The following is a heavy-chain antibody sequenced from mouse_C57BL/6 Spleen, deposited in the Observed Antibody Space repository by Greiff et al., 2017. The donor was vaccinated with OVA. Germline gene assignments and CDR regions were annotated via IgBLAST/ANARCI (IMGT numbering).Heavy chain of an antibody. CDR2: ISYDGSN. V-gene: IGHV3-6*01. CDR3: AREDYGYDGVAY. Sequence: ESGPGLVKPSQSLSLPCSVTGYSITSGYYWNWIRQFPGNKLEWMGYISYDGSNNYNPSLKNRISITRDTSKNQFVLKLNSVTTEDTATDYCAREDYGYDGVAYWGQGTLVTVSA. CDR1: GYSITSGYY. D-gene: IGHD2-2*01. J-gene: IGHJ3*01.